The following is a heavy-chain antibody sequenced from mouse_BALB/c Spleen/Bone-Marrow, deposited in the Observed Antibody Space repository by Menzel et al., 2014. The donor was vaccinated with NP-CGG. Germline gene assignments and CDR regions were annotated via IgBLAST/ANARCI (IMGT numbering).Heavy chain of an antibody. CDR1: GFNIKDTY. CDR2: IDPANGNT. Sequence: VQLKDSGAELVKPGASVKLSCTASGFNIKDTYMHWVKQRPEQGLEWIGRIDPANGNTKYDPKFQGKATITAGTSSNTAYLQLSSLTSEDTAVYYCXXXXYXAMDYWGQGTSVTVSS. CDR3: XXXXYXAMDY. V-gene: IGHV14-3*02. J-gene: IGHJ4*01.